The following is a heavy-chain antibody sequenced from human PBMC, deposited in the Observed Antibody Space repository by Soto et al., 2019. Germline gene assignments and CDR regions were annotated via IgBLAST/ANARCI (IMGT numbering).Heavy chain of an antibody. CDR3: AKSPYDQYYDILTGYYTDPQRPPDY. Sequence: PGGSLRLSCSASGFTFKTYAMHWVRQAPGKGLEHVSLISNNGGKIEYADPVKGRFTISRDNSKNTLYLQMSSLRVEDTALYYRAKSPYDQYYDILTGYYTDPQRPPDYWGQGTLVTVSS. V-gene: IGHV3-64D*06. J-gene: IGHJ4*02. D-gene: IGHD3-9*01. CDR2: ISNNGGKI. CDR1: GFTFKTYA.